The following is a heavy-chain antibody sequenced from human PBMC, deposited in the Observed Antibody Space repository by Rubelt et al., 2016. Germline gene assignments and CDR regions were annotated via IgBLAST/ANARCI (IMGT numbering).Heavy chain of an antibody. Sequence: QVQLVQSGAEVKKPGASVKVSCKVSGYTLTELSMHWVRQAPGKGLEWMGGFDPEDGETIYAQKFQGSVTITADKSTSTAYMELSSLRSEDTAVYYCARALEGDFDYWGQGTLVTVSS. D-gene: IGHD1-1*01. V-gene: IGHV1-24*01. CDR2: FDPEDGET. J-gene: IGHJ4*02. CDR1: GYTLTELS. CDR3: ARALEGDFDY.